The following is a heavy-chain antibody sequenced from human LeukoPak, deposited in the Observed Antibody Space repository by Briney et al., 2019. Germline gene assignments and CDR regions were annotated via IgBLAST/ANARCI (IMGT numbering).Heavy chain of an antibody. CDR3: ARGLQAYYYGSGSYYRVYYYYMDV. J-gene: IGHJ6*03. D-gene: IGHD3-10*01. CDR2: IYPSGGST. CDR1: GYTFTSYY. V-gene: IGHV1-46*01. Sequence: ASVKVSCKASGYTFTSYYIHWVRQAPGQGLEWMGIIYPSGGSTTYAQKFQGRVTMTRNTSISTAYMELSSLRSEDTAVYYCARGLQAYYYGSGSYYRVYYYYMDVWGKGTTVTISS.